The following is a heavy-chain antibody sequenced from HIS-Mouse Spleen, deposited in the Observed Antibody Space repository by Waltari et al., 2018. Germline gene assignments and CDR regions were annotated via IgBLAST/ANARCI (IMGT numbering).Heavy chain of an antibody. CDR2: IYYSGRT. Sequence: QLQLQESGPGLVKPSETLSLTCTVSGGAISTRGYYWCWIRQPQGKGLGGIGSIYYSGRTYYNPSLKSRVTISVDTSKNQFSLKLSSVTAADTAVYYCAREIPYSSSWYDWYFDLWGRGTLVTVSS. V-gene: IGHV4-39*07. D-gene: IGHD6-13*01. CDR3: AREIPYSSSWYDWYFDL. CDR1: GGAISTRGYY. J-gene: IGHJ2*01.